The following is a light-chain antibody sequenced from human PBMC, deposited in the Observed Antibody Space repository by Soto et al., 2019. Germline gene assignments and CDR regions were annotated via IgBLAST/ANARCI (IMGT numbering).Light chain of an antibody. J-gene: IGLJ1*01. CDR2: EVT. V-gene: IGLV2-14*01. Sequence: QSLLTQPASVSGSAGQSITISCTGTSSDVGGYDFVSWYRQYPGQAPKILIYEVTHRPSGVPDRFSGSKSGNTASLTISGLQADDEADYYCSSYTITSSPVFGPGTKVTVL. CDR3: SSYTITSSPV. CDR1: SSDVGGYDF.